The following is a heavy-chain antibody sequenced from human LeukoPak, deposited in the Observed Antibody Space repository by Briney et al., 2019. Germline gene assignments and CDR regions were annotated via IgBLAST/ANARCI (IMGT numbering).Heavy chain of an antibody. CDR3: AKGFSYYDYYYYMDV. J-gene: IGHJ6*03. D-gene: IGHD1-26*01. Sequence: PGGSLRLSCAASGFTFSSYGMHWVRQAPGKGLEWVAVISYDGSNKYYADSAKGRFTISRDNSKNTLYLQMNSLRAEDTAVYYCAKGFSYYDYYYYMDVWGKGTTVTVSS. CDR2: ISYDGSNK. V-gene: IGHV3-30*18. CDR1: GFTFSSYG.